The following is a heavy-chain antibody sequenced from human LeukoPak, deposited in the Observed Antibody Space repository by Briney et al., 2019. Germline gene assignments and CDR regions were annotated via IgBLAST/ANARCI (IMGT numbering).Heavy chain of an antibody. D-gene: IGHD3-10*01. CDR2: IYYSGST. J-gene: IGHJ6*02. CDR3: ARGGNMVNLWDYYYYGMDV. CDR1: GFTFSSYA. Sequence: PGGSLRLSCAASGFTFSSYAMSWVRQPPGKGLEWIGSIYYSGSTYYNPSLKSRVTISVDTSKNQFSLKLSSVTAADTAVYYCARGGNMVNLWDYYYYGMDVWGQGTTVTVSS. V-gene: IGHV4-38-2*01.